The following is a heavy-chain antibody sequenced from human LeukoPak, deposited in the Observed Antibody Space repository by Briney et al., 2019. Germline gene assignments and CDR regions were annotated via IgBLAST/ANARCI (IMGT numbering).Heavy chain of an antibody. CDR1: GFTFSDYY. D-gene: IGHD3-22*01. CDR2: ISDSGSII. V-gene: IGHV3-11*01. J-gene: IGHJ4*02. CDR3: ARDRLGDYDSSGYYDI. Sequence: GGSLRLSCAASGFTFSDYYMSWIRQAPGKGLEWVSYISDSGSIIYYADSVKGRFTISRDNAKNSLYLQMNSLRVEDTAVYYCARDRLGDYDSSGYYDIWGQGTLVTVSP.